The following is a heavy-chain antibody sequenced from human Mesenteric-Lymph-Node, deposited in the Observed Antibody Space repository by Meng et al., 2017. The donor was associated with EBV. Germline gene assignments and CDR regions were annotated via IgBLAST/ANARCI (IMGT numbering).Heavy chain of an antibody. V-gene: IGHV4-39*01. Sequence: QLQLEGSGPGLVKHSETLHLSCTVSGGSISSSSGYWGWVHQPTGKGLEWLGYVYYRGGTYYHPSHKSRVTIALDTSKNQFSLRLTSVTAADTAVYYCARNVGSGSSTEFDFWGQGTLVTVSS. CDR1: GGSISSSSGY. CDR2: VYYRGGT. D-gene: IGHD6-19*01. J-gene: IGHJ4*02. CDR3: ARNVGSGSSTEFDF.